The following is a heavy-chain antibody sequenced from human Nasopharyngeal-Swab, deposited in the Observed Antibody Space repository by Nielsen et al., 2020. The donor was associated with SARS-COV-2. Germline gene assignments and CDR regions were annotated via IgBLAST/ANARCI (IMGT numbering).Heavy chain of an antibody. CDR1: GFTFGDYA. J-gene: IGHJ4*02. D-gene: IGHD3-22*01. CDR2: ISSSGSTI. CDR3: ARNVYYYDARTLDY. Sequence: GESLKISCTASGFTFGDYAMSWIRQAPGKGLEWVSYISSSGSTIYYADSVKGRFTISRDNAKNSLYLQMNSLRAEDTAVYYCARNVYYYDARTLDYWGQGTLVTVSS. V-gene: IGHV3-11*01.